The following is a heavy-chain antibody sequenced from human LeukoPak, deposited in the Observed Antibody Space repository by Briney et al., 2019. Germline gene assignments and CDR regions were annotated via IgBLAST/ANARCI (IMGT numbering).Heavy chain of an antibody. Sequence: SETLSLTCTVSGGSISSYYWSWIRQPPGKGLEWIGYIYYSGSTYYNPSLKSRVTISVDTSKNQFSLKLSSVTAADTAVYYCARVSYYDSSGYYFDYWGQGTLVTVSS. J-gene: IGHJ4*02. D-gene: IGHD3-22*01. V-gene: IGHV4-59*12. CDR3: ARVSYYDSSGYYFDY. CDR2: IYYSGST. CDR1: GGSISSYY.